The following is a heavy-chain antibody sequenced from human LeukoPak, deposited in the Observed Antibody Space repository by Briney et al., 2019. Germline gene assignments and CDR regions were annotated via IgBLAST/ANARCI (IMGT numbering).Heavy chain of an antibody. V-gene: IGHV4-38-2*02. CDR1: GYSISSGYY. Sequence: SETLSLTCTVSGYSISSGYYWGWIRQPPGKGLEWIGSIYHSGSTYYNPSLKSRVTISVDTSKNQFSLKLSSVTAADTAVYYCARKLGRWFDPWGQGTLVTVSS. CDR2: IYHSGST. J-gene: IGHJ5*02. CDR3: ARKLGRWFDP. D-gene: IGHD7-27*01.